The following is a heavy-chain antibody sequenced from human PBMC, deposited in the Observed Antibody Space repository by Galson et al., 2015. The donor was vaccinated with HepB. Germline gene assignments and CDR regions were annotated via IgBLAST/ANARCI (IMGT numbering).Heavy chain of an antibody. V-gene: IGHV3-53*01. D-gene: IGHD3-10*01. Sequence: SLRLSCAASGFTVSSNYMSWVRQAPGRGLEWVSVIYSGGSTYYADSVKGRFTISRDSSKNTLYLQMNSLRAEDTAVYYCARGAGSGNPVDYWGQGTLVTVSS. CDR2: IYSGGST. CDR1: GFTVSSNY. J-gene: IGHJ4*02. CDR3: ARGAGSGNPVDY.